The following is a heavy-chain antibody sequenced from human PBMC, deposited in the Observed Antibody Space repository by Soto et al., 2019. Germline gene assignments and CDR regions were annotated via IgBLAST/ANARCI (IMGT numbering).Heavy chain of an antibody. Sequence: SVKVSCKASGGTFSSYAISWVRQAPGQGLEWMGGIIPIFGTANYAQKFQGRVTTTADESTSTAYMELSSLRSEDTAVYYCARAHIEVAGTMAWFDPWGQGTLLTLSS. J-gene: IGHJ5*02. CDR2: IIPIFGTA. V-gene: IGHV1-69*13. CDR3: ARAHIEVAGTMAWFDP. D-gene: IGHD6-19*01. CDR1: GGTFSSYA.